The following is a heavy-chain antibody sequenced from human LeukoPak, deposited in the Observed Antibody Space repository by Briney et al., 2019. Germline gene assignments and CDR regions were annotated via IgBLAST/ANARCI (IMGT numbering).Heavy chain of an antibody. J-gene: IGHJ6*03. CDR1: GFTVSNNY. CDR2: IYSGGST. CDR3: ARVKAAAGTNYYMDV. Sequence: GGSLRLSCAASGFTVSNNYMSWVRRAPGKGLEWVSVIYSGGSTNYADSVKGRFTISRDNSKNTLYLQMNSLRAEDTAVYYCARVKAAAGTNYYMDVWGKGTTVTVSS. D-gene: IGHD6-13*01. V-gene: IGHV3-53*01.